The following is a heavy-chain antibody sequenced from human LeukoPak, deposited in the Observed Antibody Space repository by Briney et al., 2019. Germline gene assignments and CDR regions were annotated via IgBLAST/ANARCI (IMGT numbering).Heavy chain of an antibody. J-gene: IGHJ4*02. CDR3: ATYYYASGSSD. CDR2: ISSSRTI. Sequence: GGSLRLSCAASGFSFNDYSMNWVRQAPGKGLEWVSYISSSRTIDYADSVRGRFTISRDNAKNSLYLQMNSLRAEDTAVYYCATYYYASGSSDWGQGTLVTVSS. V-gene: IGHV3-69-1*01. CDR1: GFSFNDYS. D-gene: IGHD3-10*01.